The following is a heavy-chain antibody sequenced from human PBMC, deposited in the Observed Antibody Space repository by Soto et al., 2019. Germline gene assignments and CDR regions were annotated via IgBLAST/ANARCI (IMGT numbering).Heavy chain of an antibody. V-gene: IGHV3-30*03. CDR2: SSYDGRET. J-gene: IGHJ4*02. Sequence: GSLRLSCAASDFDCSSYGIHWVRQAPGKGLEWVAASSYDGRETFYADSAKGRFTVSKEMSKNTAFLQMNALRHEDTAVYFCARDSGWPILNFDNWGQGTPVTVSS. D-gene: IGHD3-10*01. CDR1: DFDCSSYG. CDR3: ARDSGWPILNFDN.